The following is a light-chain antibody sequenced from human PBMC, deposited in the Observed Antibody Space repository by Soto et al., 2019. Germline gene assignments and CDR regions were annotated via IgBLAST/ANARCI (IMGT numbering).Light chain of an antibody. Sequence: QAVVTQPPSVSGAPGPRVTISCTGSSSNIGAGYDVHWYQQLPGTAPKLLIYGNSNRPSGVPDRFSGSKSGTSASLAITGLQAEDEADYYCQSYDSSLSVYVFGTGTKLTVL. CDR3: QSYDSSLSVYV. CDR2: GNS. J-gene: IGLJ1*01. CDR1: SSNIGAGYD. V-gene: IGLV1-40*01.